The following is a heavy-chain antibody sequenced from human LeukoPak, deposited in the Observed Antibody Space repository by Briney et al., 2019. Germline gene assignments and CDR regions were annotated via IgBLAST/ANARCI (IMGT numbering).Heavy chain of an antibody. Sequence: GGSLRLSCAASGFTFDDYAMHWVRQAPGKGLEWVSVIYSGGSTYYADSVKGRFTISRDNSKNTLYLQMNSLTAEDTAVYYCARVVRYFDWSTYYYYYYMAVWGKGTTVTISS. J-gene: IGHJ6*03. D-gene: IGHD3-9*01. CDR2: IYSGGST. CDR1: GFTFDDYA. V-gene: IGHV3-66*01. CDR3: ARVVRYFDWSTYYYYYYMAV.